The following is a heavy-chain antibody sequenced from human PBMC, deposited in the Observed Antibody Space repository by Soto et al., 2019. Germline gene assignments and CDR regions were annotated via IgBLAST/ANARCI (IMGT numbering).Heavy chain of an antibody. Sequence: QVQLVQSGAEVKKTGSSVKVSCKTSGGTFSTFGISWVRQAPGQGLEWMGGIITFFGTAEYSQKFEDRIKITADESTTTVYMDLRSLTSEYTAIYDCARTAPMDAGDKYYYDFWGQGALVTVSS. CDR2: IITFFGTA. CDR1: GGTFSTFG. D-gene: IGHD3-16*01. J-gene: IGHJ4*02. CDR3: ARTAPMDAGDKYYYDF. V-gene: IGHV1-69*01.